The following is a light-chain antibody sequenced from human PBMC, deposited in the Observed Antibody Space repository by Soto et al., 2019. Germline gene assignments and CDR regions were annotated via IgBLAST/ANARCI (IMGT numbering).Light chain of an antibody. V-gene: IGKV3-20*01. CDR2: DAY. CDR3: QQYTGPPTT. J-gene: IGKJ5*01. CDR1: QSVSSSY. Sequence: EIVLTQSPGTLSLSPGERSTLSCMASQSVSSSYLAWYQQKPGQAPRLLIYDAYNRATGIPARFSGSGSGTAFTLTITRLEPEDSAVYFCQQYTGPPTTFGQGTRLDIK.